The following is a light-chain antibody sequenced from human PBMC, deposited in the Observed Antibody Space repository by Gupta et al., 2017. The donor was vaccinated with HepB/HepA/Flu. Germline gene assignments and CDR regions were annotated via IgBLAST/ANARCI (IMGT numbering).Light chain of an antibody. CDR3: QQANSFPLT. CDR1: QGVYTW. CDR2: AAS. V-gene: IGKV1-12*01. Sequence: DIQMTQSPSSVSASVGDRVKITCRASQGVYTWLAWYQQKPGKAPTLLIYAASTLQSGVPSRFSGSGYGTDFTLTISSLQPEDFATYYCQQANSFPLTFGGGTKVEMK. J-gene: IGKJ4*01.